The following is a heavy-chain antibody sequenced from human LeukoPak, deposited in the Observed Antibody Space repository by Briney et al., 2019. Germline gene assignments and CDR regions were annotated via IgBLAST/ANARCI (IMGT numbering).Heavy chain of an antibody. CDR3: ARDLTVGATTRSPY. CDR2: ISSSSSII. D-gene: IGHD1-26*01. J-gene: IGHJ4*02. V-gene: IGHV3-48*01. Sequence: PGGSLRLSCAASGFTFSNYNMNWVRQAPGKGLEWVSYISSSSSIICYADSVKGRFTIPRDNAKNSLYLQMNSLRAEDTAVYYCARDLTVGATTRSPYWGQGTLVTVSS. CDR1: GFTFSNYN.